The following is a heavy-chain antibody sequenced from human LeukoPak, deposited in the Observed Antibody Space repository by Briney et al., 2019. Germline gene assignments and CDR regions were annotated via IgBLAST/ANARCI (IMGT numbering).Heavy chain of an antibody. J-gene: IGHJ4*02. CDR3: ARDPFECSATSCYHNY. CDR2: IYHSGST. D-gene: IGHD2-2*01. CDR1: GYSISSGYY. V-gene: IGHV4-38-2*02. Sequence: SETLSLTCTVSGYSISSGYYWGWIRRPPGKGLEWIGSIYHSGSTYYNPSLKSRVTISVDTSTNHFSLKLSSVTAADTAVYYCARDPFECSATSCYHNYWGQGTLVTVSS.